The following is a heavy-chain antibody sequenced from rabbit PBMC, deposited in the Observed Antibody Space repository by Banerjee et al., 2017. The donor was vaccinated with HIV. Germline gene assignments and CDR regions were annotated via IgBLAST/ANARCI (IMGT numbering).Heavy chain of an antibody. CDR2: IYTGDTGTT. J-gene: IGHJ6*01. D-gene: IGHD8-1*01. CDR1: GFTLGNYD. CDR3: ARGYSGSSYWGL. Sequence: SLEESGGGLVQPEGSLTLTCKASGFTLGNYDMCWVRQAPGKGLEWIACIYTGDTGTTYYASWAKGRFTISKTSSTTVTLQMTSLTAADTATYLCARGYSGSSYWGLWGPGTLSPS. V-gene: IGHV1S40*01.